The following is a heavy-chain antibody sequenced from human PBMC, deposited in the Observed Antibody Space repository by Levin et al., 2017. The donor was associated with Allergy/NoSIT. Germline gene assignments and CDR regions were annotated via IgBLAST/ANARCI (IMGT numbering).Heavy chain of an antibody. V-gene: IGHV4-34*01. D-gene: IGHD5-18*01. CDR1: GGALSPYY. CDR2: INLFGTI. CDR3: ARFVVDTTMVVFDQ. J-gene: IGHJ4*02. Sequence: SETLSLTCAVSGGALSPYYWTWIRQTPEKGLEWIGEINLFGTINYNPSLKSRVTISVDTSKNQFSLNLTSLTAADTAVYFCARFVVDTTMVVFDQWGQGARVTVSS.